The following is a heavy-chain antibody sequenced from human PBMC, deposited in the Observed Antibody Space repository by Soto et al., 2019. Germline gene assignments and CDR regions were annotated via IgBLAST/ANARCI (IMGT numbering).Heavy chain of an antibody. D-gene: IGHD3-10*01. V-gene: IGHV3-23*01. CDR1: GFTFNSYV. CDR3: AKGTGSGTYYNVLDY. J-gene: IGHJ4*02. Sequence: EVQLLESGGGLVQPGGSLRLSCAASGFTFNSYVMNWVRQARGKGLEWVSVISASDGSTYYADSVKGRFTISRDDSKNTLFLQMNSLRAEDTAVYYCAKGTGSGTYYNVLDYWGQGTLVTVSS. CDR2: ISASDGST.